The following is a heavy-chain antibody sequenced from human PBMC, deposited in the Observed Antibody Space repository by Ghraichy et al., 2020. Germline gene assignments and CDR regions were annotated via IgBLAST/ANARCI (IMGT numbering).Heavy chain of an antibody. CDR2: ISSSGSTI. Sequence: GGSLRLSCAASGFTFSSYEMNWVRQAPGKGLEWVSYISSSGSTIYYADSVKGRFTISRDNAKNSLYLQMNSLRAEDTAVYYCARVGSSWYGREDYWGQGTLVTVSS. V-gene: IGHV3-48*03. D-gene: IGHD6-13*01. J-gene: IGHJ4*02. CDR1: GFTFSSYE. CDR3: ARVGSSWYGREDY.